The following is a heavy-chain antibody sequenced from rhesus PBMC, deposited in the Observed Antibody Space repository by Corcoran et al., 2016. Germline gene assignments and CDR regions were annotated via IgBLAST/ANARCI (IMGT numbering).Heavy chain of an antibody. Sequence: EVQLVESGGGLVQPGGSLRLSCAASGCTFSSSAIHWVRQASGKGLEWVGGIRSKLNTYETGYAASMKGRFTISRDDSKTTAYLQMNSLKTEDTAVYYCTTVSAPQDYWGQGVLVTVSS. V-gene: IGHV3-118*01. CDR3: TTVSAPQDY. D-gene: IGHD2-15*01. J-gene: IGHJ4*01. CDR1: GCTFSSSA. CDR2: IRSKLNTYET.